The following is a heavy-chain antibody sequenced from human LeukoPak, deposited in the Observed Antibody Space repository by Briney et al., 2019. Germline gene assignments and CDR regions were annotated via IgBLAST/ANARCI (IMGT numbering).Heavy chain of an antibody. V-gene: IGHV1-3*01. CDR2: INAGNGNT. D-gene: IGHD2-15*01. Sequence: ASVKVSCKASGYTFTSYAVHWVRQAPGQRFEWMGWINAGNGNTKYSQKFQGRVTITRDTSASTAYMELSSLRSEDTAVYYCARKVVANAFDIWGQGTMVTVSS. J-gene: IGHJ3*02. CDR1: GYTFTSYA. CDR3: ARKVVANAFDI.